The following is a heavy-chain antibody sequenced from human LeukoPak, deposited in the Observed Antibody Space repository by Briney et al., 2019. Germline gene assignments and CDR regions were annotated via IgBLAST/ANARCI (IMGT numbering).Heavy chain of an antibody. D-gene: IGHD1-1*01. J-gene: IGHJ4*02. V-gene: IGHV3-48*03. CDR2: ISSSGGTI. CDR1: GFTFSSYE. Sequence: GGSLRLSCSASGFTFSSYEMNWVRQAPGKGLEWVSYISSSGGTIYYADSVKGRFTISRDNSKNTLYLELNSLRVEDTATFYCAKGQELDDGVFDSWGQGTMVTVSS. CDR3: AKGQELDDGVFDS.